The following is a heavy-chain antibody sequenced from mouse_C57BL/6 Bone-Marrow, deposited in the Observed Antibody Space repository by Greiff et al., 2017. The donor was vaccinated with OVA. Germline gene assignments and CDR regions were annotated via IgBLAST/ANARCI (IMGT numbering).Heavy chain of an antibody. D-gene: IGHD1-1*01. CDR3: ARKDYGSSRFAY. V-gene: IGHV1-4*01. CDR2: INPSSGYT. Sequence: VQLQQSGAELARPGASVKMSCKASGYTFTSYTMHWVKQRPGQGLEWIGYINPSSGYTKYNQKFKDKATLTADKSSSTAYMQLSSLTSEDSAVYYCARKDYGSSRFAYWGQGTLVTVSA. J-gene: IGHJ3*01. CDR1: GYTFTSYT.